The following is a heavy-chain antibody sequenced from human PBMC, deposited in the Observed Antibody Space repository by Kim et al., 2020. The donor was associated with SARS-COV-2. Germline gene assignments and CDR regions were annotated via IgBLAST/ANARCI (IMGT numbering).Heavy chain of an antibody. D-gene: IGHD3-10*01. Sequence: GGSLRLSCAASGFTVSSNYMSWVRQAPGKGLEWVSVIYSGGSTYYADSVKGRFTISRDNSKNTLYLQMNSLRAEDTAVYYCAGRRGGYYYGLDLVPLSPGSYYFDYWGQGTLVTVSS. CDR1: GFTVSSNY. CDR2: IYSGGST. V-gene: IGHV3-53*01. J-gene: IGHJ4*02. CDR3: AGRRGGYYYGLDLVPLSPGSYYFDY.